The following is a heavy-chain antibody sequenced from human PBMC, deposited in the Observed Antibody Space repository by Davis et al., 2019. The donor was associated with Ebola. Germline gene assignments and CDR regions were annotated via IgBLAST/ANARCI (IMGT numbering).Heavy chain of an antibody. D-gene: IGHD6-19*01. V-gene: IGHV4-39*01. CDR3: ARLPLGIAVA. J-gene: IGHJ5*02. CDR1: GGSISSSSYY. Sequence: MPSETLSLTCTVSGGSISSSSYYWGWIRQPPGKGLEWIGSIYYSGSTYYNPSLKSRVTIPVETSKNQFSLKLSSVTAADTAVYYCARLPLGIAVAWGQGTLVTVSS. CDR2: IYYSGST.